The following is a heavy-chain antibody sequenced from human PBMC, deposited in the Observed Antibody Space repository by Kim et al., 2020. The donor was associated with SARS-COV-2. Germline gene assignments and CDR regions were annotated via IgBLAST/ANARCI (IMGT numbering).Heavy chain of an antibody. V-gene: IGHV4-39*07. Sequence: SETLSLTCTVSGGSISSSSYYWGWIRQPPGKGLEWIGSIYYSGSTYYNPSLKSRVTISVDTSKNQFSLKLSSVTAADTAVYYCARAMAATLEFDYWGQGTLVTVSS. D-gene: IGHD2-15*01. CDR2: IYYSGST. J-gene: IGHJ4*02. CDR1: GGSISSSSYY. CDR3: ARAMAATLEFDY.